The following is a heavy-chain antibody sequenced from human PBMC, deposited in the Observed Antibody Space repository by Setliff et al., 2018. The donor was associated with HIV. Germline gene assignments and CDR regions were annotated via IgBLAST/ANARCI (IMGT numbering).Heavy chain of an antibody. D-gene: IGHD1-26*01. CDR3: ARGARIVGATIRVYYFDD. J-gene: IGHJ4*02. CDR2: MNPNSGNT. CDR1: GYTLSNYD. Sequence: EASVKVSCKASGYTLSNYDINWVRQATGQGLEWMGWMNPNSGNTGYAQKFKGRVIMTKNSSISTAYMELSSLRSEDTAVYYCARGARIVGATIRVYYFDDWGQGTLVTVSS. V-gene: IGHV1-8*02.